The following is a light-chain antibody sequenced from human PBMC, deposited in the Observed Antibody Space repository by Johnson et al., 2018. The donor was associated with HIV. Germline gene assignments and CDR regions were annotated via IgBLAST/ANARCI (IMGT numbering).Light chain of an antibody. J-gene: IGLJ1*01. CDR2: DNN. CDR1: SSNIGNNY. Sequence: QSVLSQPPPVSAAPGQKVTISCSGSSSNIGNNYVSWYQQLPGTASKLLIYDNNKRPSGIPDRFFGSKSGTSATLDITGLQTGDEGGYYCGTWDISLNAYVVGTGTKVTVL. V-gene: IGLV1-51*01. CDR3: GTWDISLNAYV.